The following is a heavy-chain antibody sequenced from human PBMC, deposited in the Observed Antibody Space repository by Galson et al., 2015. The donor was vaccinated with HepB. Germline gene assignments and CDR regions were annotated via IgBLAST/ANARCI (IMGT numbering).Heavy chain of an antibody. CDR3: ARIEGTGHTMATGEFEY. V-gene: IGHV3-48*02. CDR1: GFTFSNYG. Sequence: SLRLSCAASGFTFSNYGMNWVRQAPGKGLEWVSYIGSSGTVIYYADSVKGRFTISRVNAKNSLFLQMSSLRDEDTAVYYCARIEGTGHTMATGEFEYWGQGTLVTVSS. J-gene: IGHJ4*02. CDR2: IGSSGTVI. D-gene: IGHD5-12*01.